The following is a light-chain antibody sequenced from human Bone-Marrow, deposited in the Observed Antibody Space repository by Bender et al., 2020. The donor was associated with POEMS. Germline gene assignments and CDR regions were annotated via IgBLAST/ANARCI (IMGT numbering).Light chain of an antibody. V-gene: IGLV2-14*03. Sequence: QSALTQPASVSGSPGQSITISCTGTSNDVGAYNYVSWYQQHPGKAPQLMIYDVTNRPSGVSNRFSGSKSGKTASLTISGLQAEDEADYYCSSYTNYNTLIFGGGTKLTVL. J-gene: IGLJ2*01. CDR3: SSYTNYNTLI. CDR1: SNDVGAYNY. CDR2: DVT.